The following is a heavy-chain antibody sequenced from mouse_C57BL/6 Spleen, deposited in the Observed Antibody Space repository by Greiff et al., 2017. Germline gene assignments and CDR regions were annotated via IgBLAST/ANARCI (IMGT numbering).Heavy chain of an antibody. D-gene: IGHD2-4*01. CDR1: GFNIQDDY. CDR2: IDPENGDT. Sequence: EVQVVESGAELVRPGASVKLSCTASGFNIQDDYMHWVQQRPEQGLELIGWIDPENGDTEYASTIQGQATITANTSSNTAYLQLSSLTSEDTAVYYFALYNDYDYYFDYWGQGTTLTVSS. CDR3: ALYNDYDYYFDY. J-gene: IGHJ2*01. V-gene: IGHV14-4*01.